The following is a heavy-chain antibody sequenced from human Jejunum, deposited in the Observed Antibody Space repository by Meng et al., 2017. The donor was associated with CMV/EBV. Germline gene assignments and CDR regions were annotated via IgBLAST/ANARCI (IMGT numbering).Heavy chain of an antibody. D-gene: IGHD6-19*01. V-gene: IGHV4-31*03. CDR3: ARVSSGWDYFDY. Sequence: QAQLPQSGPGLVKPSQTLSLTCTVSGGSVSSGGYYCTWIRQHPGKGLEWFGHIYYSGSTFYNPSLKRRVIISIGTSKNQFSLNLRSVTAADTAVYYCARVSSGWDYFDYWGQGTLVTVSS. J-gene: IGHJ4*02. CDR1: GGSVSSGGYY. CDR2: IYYSGST.